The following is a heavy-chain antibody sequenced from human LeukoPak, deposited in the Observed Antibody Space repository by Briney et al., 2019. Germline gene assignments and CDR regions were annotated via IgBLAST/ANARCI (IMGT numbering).Heavy chain of an antibody. J-gene: IGHJ6*03. CDR3: GRDALVGYFSYYYMDG. V-gene: IGHV4-59*11. D-gene: IGHD2-15*01. Sequence: SETLYLTYTVSCSSISNHYGTWIRQSPVKGLELIGDISNSGSSGYNPTLKSRVTITIDTSKNQFSLKLSSVTAADTAVYYCGRDALVGYFSYYYMDGWGKVTTVTVSS. CDR1: CSSISNHY. CDR2: ISNSGSS.